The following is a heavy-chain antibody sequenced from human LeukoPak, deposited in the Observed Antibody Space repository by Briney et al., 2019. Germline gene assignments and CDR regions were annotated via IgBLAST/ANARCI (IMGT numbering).Heavy chain of an antibody. CDR2: IKEDGSEK. CDR1: GFTFSSYS. CDR3: ARDRYTSSQFDY. D-gene: IGHD1-1*01. V-gene: IGHV3-7*01. J-gene: IGHJ4*02. Sequence: GGSLRLSCAASGFTFSSYSMNWVRQAPGKGLEWVANIKEDGSEKYYVDSVKGRFTISRDNAKNSLFLQMNSLRVEDTALYYCARDRYTSSQFDYWGQGTLVTVSS.